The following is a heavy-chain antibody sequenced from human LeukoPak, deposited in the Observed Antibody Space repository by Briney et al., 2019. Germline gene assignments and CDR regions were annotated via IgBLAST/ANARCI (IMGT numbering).Heavy chain of an antibody. CDR1: GGPISSYY. Sequence: SETLSLICSVSGGPISSYYWSWIRQPAGKGLEWIGRIYTSRGTNHNPSLKIRVTMPVDTSKNQFSLKLKSVTAADTAVYYCASLRPRGWFDPWGQGTLVTVSS. V-gene: IGHV4-4*07. D-gene: IGHD3-10*01. CDR3: ASLRPRGWFDP. CDR2: IYTSRGT. J-gene: IGHJ5*02.